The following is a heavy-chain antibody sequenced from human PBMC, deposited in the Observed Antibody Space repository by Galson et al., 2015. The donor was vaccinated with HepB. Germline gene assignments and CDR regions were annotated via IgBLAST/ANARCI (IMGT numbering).Heavy chain of an antibody. CDR3: ARDESIGAGYCSSTSCYFSDAFDI. D-gene: IGHD2-2*01. Sequence: SLRLSCAASGFTFDDYGMSWVRQAPGKGLEWVSGINWNGGSTGYADSVKGRFTISRDNAKNSLYLQMNSLRAEDTAVYYCARDESIGAGYCSSTSCYFSDAFDIWGQGTMVTVSS. CDR2: INWNGGST. J-gene: IGHJ3*02. V-gene: IGHV3-20*04. CDR1: GFTFDDYG.